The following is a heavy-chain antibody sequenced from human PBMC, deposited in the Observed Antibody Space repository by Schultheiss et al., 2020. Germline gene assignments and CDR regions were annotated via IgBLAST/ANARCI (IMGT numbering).Heavy chain of an antibody. V-gene: IGHV4-59*12. D-gene: IGHD2-15*01. J-gene: IGHJ4*02. CDR3: ARVYCSGGSCYYFDY. CDR1: GGSISSYY. Sequence: SETLSLTCTVSGGSISSYYWSWIRQPPGKGLEWIGYIYYSGSTYYNPSLKSRVTISVDKSKNQFSLKLSSVTAADTAVYYCARVYCSGGSCYYFDYWGQGTLVTVSS. CDR2: IYYSGST.